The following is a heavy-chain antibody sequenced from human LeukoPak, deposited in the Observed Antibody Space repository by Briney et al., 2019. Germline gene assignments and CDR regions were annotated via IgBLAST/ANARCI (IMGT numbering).Heavy chain of an antibody. J-gene: IGHJ3*02. CDR3: ARDVGNYYGSGSYLAFDI. V-gene: IGHV4-39*07. Sequence: SETLSLTCTVSGGSISSSSYYWGWIRQPPGKGLEWIGSIYYSGSTYYNPSLKSRVTISVDTSRNQFSLKLSSVTAADTAVYYCARDVGNYYGSGSYLAFDIWGQGTMVTVSS. CDR1: GGSISSSSYY. CDR2: IYYSGST. D-gene: IGHD3-10*01.